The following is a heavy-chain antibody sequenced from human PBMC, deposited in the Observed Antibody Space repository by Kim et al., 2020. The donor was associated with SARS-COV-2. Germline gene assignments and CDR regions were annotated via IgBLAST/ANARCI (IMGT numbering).Heavy chain of an antibody. CDR2: IDGSDGTT. Sequence: GGSLRLSCTTSGFTFTGHAMSWVRQAPGKGQEWVSSIDGSDGTTYYVDAVKGRFSISRDDSKNTLYLQRSALRADDTAAYYCLKGGWGWIWDYWGQGTLVTVSS. D-gene: IGHD2-21*01. CDR3: LKGGWGWIWDY. V-gene: IGHV3-23*01. J-gene: IGHJ4*02. CDR1: GFTFTGHA.